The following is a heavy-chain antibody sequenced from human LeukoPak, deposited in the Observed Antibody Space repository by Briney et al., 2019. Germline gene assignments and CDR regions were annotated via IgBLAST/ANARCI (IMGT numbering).Heavy chain of an antibody. J-gene: IGHJ4*02. D-gene: IGHD5-24*01. CDR3: ASSANMGLQLTWLKY. V-gene: IGHV3-21*01. Sequence: GGSLRLSCAASGFIFSSFTVNWVGQAPGKGLEWVSSISSSSSYIYYADSVKGRFTISRDDAKNSLYLQMNSLRVEDTAVYYCASSANMGLQLTWLKYWGQGILVTVSS. CDR1: GFIFSSFT. CDR2: ISSSSSYI.